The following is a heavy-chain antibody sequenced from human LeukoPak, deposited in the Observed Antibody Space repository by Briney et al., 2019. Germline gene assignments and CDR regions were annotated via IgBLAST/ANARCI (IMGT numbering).Heavy chain of an antibody. CDR2: IGSDGSSA. CDR3: VRGYSFGPYGMDV. D-gene: IGHD2-15*01. J-gene: IGHJ6*02. CDR1: GFTFSTYF. V-gene: IGHV3-74*01. Sequence: GGSLRLSCAASGFTFSTYFIHWVRQGPGKGLVWVSRIGSDGSSASSADSVKGRFTISRDKAKNTVLLQMYSLRAEDTAVYFCVRGYSFGPYGMDVWGQGTTVTVSS.